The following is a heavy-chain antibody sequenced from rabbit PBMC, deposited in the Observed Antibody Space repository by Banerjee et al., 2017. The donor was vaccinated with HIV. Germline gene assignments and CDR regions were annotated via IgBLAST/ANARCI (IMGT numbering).Heavy chain of an antibody. V-gene: IGHV1S45*01. CDR3: ARDLAAVIGWNFNL. J-gene: IGHJ4*01. Sequence: QEQLEESGGDLVKPEGSLTLTCTASGFSFSNKYVMCWVRQAPGKGLEWIACINTSSGNTVYASWAKGRFTISRTSSTTVTLQMTSLTGADTATYFCARDLAAVIGWNFNLWGPGTLVTV. CDR1: GFSFSNKYV. CDR2: INTSSGNT. D-gene: IGHD1-1*01.